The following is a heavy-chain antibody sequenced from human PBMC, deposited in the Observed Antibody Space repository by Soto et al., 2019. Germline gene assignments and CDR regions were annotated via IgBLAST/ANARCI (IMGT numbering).Heavy chain of an antibody. CDR1: GYTFTSYG. Sequence: ASVKVSCKASGYTFTSYGISWVRQAPGQGLEWMGWINAGNGNTKYSQKFQGRVTITRDTSASTAYMELSSLRSEDTAVYYCARAPELLWFGEPAHNYYYYMDVWGKGTTVTVSS. CDR2: INAGNGNT. J-gene: IGHJ6*03. V-gene: IGHV1-3*01. CDR3: ARAPELLWFGEPAHNYYYYMDV. D-gene: IGHD3-10*01.